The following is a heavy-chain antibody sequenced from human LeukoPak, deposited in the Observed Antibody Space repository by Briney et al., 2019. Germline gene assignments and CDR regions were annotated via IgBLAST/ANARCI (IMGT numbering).Heavy chain of an antibody. D-gene: IGHD3-9*01. V-gene: IGHV3-11*01. J-gene: IGHJ4*02. CDR3: ARDRYYDILTGTVTPDY. CDR1: GFTFSDYY. Sequence: GGSLRLSCAASGFTFSDYYMSWIRQAPGKGLEWVSYISSSGSTIYYADSVKGRFTISRDNAKNSLYLQMNSLRAEDTAVYYCARDRYYDILTGTVTPDYWGQGTLVTVSS. CDR2: ISSSGSTI.